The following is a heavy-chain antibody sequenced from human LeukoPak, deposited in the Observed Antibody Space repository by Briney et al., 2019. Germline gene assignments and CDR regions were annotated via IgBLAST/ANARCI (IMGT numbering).Heavy chain of an antibody. CDR1: GFTVSSNY. V-gene: IGHV3-53*01. CDR3: ARGTVITGTTGYYFDY. Sequence: GGSLRLSCAASGFTVSSNYMSWVRQAPGKGLEWVSVIYSGGSTYYADSVKGRFTISRDNSKNTLYLQMNSLRAEDTAVYYCARGTVITGTTGYYFDYWGQGTLVTVSS. CDR2: IYSGGST. J-gene: IGHJ4*02. D-gene: IGHD1-7*01.